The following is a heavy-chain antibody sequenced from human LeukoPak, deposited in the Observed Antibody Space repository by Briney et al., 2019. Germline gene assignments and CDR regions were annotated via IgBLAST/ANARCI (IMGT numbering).Heavy chain of an antibody. D-gene: IGHD4-11*01. V-gene: IGHV3-48*03. CDR2: SGVTGTI. J-gene: IGHJ4*02. CDR1: GFTFSSYA. CDR3: ARSNGLRYFDR. Sequence: GGSLRLSCVASGFTFSSYAMNWIRQAPGKGLEWVAYSGVTGTIHYADSMRGRFTISRDNAEMSLFLQMTSLRVDDTAVYFCARSNGLRYFDRWGQGALVTVSS.